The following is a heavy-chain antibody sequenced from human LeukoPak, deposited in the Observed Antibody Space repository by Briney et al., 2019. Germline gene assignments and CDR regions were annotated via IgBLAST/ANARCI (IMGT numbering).Heavy chain of an antibody. V-gene: IGHV3-23*01. J-gene: IGHJ6*03. CDR3: AREREEVDTAFYYYYYYMDV. Sequence: GGTRRLSFAPSGFTFRAYARSWVRQVPGKGLGWVSPFSGGGGSTYYADSVKGRFTISRDNSKNTLYLQMNSLRAEDTAVYYCAREREEVDTAFYYYYYYMDVWGKGTTVTISS. D-gene: IGHD5-18*01. CDR2: FSGGGGST. CDR1: GFTFRAYA.